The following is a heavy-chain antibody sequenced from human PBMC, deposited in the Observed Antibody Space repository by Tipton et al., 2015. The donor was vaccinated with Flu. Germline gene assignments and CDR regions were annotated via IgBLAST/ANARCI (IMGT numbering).Heavy chain of an antibody. CDR2: VFHSGLT. D-gene: IGHD3-10*01. CDR1: GGSINSTTYY. Sequence: TLSLTCTVSGGSINSTTYYWGWVRQPPGKGLEWIATVFHSGLTYYNPSLKSRVSISIDTSKNQFSLKLSSVTAADTAVYYCARDDGDYGLGSYHYYYGMDVWGQGTTVTVSS. J-gene: IGHJ6*02. V-gene: IGHV4-39*07. CDR3: ARDDGDYGLGSYHYYYGMDV.